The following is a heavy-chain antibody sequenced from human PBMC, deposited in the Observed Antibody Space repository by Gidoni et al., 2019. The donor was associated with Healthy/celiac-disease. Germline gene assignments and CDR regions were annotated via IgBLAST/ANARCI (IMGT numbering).Heavy chain of an antibody. CDR1: GYTFTSYD. Sequence: VQLVQSGAEVKKPGASVKVSCKASGYTFTSYDINWARQATGQGLEWRGGMNPNSGNTGYAQKFQGRVTMTRNTSISTAYMELSSLRSEDTAVYYCARPVAGFYYYYYGMDVWGQGTTVTVSS. D-gene: IGHD6-19*01. V-gene: IGHV1-8*01. CDR2: MNPNSGNT. J-gene: IGHJ6*02. CDR3: ARPVAGFYYYYYGMDV.